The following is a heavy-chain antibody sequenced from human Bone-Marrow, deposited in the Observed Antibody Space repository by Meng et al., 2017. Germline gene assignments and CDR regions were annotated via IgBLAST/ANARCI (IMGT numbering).Heavy chain of an antibody. V-gene: IGHV3-30*01. Sequence: GESLKISCAASGFTFSSYAMHWVRQAPGKGLEWVAVISYDGSNKYYADSVKGRFTISRDNSKNTLYLQMNSLRAEDTAVYYCARGGMLTWGPTPSDAFDIWGQGTMVTVSS. CDR3: ARGGMLTWGPTPSDAFDI. CDR1: GFTFSSYA. CDR2: ISYDGSNK. J-gene: IGHJ3*02. D-gene: IGHD3-16*01.